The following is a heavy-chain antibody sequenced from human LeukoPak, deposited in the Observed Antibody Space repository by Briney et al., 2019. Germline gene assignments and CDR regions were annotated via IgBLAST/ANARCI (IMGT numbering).Heavy chain of an antibody. CDR3: ARAPLQLWLVYYFDY. D-gene: IGHD5-18*01. V-gene: IGHV4-4*02. Sequence: SETLSLTCAVSGGSISSSNWWSWVRQPPGKGLEWIGEIYHSGSTNYNPSLKSRVTISVDTSKNQFSLKLSSVTAADTAVYYCARAPLQLWLVYYFDYWGQGTLVTVSS. CDR2: IYHSGST. J-gene: IGHJ4*02. CDR1: GGSISSSNW.